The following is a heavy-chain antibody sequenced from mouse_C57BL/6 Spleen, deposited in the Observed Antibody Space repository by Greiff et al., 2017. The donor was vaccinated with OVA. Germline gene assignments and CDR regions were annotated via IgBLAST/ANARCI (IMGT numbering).Heavy chain of an antibody. Sequence: EVKVVESGGGLVQPKGSLKLSCAASGFSFNTYAMNWVRQAPGKGLEWVARIRSKSNNYATYYADSVKDRFTISRDDSESMLYLQMNNLKTEDTAMYYCVRDGYSPFAYWGQGTLVTVSA. CDR2: IRSKSNNYAT. CDR3: VRDGYSPFAY. V-gene: IGHV10-1*01. CDR1: GFSFNTYA. D-gene: IGHD2-3*01. J-gene: IGHJ3*01.